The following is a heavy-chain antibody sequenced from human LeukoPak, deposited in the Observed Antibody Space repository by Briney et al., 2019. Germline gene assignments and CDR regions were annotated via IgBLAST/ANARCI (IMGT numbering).Heavy chain of an antibody. CDR3: ARDGARPEPGLGTTWIQLNWFDP. V-gene: IGHV1-46*01. Sequence: ASVKVSCKASGYPFTDYYIHWVRQAPGQGLEWMGIINPSGGSTSYAQKFQGRVTMTRDMSTSTVYMELSSLRSEDTAVYYCARDGARPEPGLGTTWIQLNWFDPWGQGTLVTVSS. J-gene: IGHJ5*02. CDR2: INPSGGST. D-gene: IGHD5-18*01. CDR1: GYPFTDYY.